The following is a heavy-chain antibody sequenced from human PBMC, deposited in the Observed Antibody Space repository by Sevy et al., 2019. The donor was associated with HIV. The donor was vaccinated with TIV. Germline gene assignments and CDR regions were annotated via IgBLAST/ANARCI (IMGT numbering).Heavy chain of an antibody. D-gene: IGHD2-2*01. Sequence: GESLKISCAASGFTFSSYGMHWVRQAPGKGLEWVAAISYDGSNKYYADSVKGRFTISRDNSKNTLYLQMNSRRAEDTAVHYCAKEESVVVVPAAMNRYGMDVWGQGTTVTVSS. CDR3: AKEESVVVVPAAMNRYGMDV. CDR2: ISYDGSNK. J-gene: IGHJ6*02. V-gene: IGHV3-30*18. CDR1: GFTFSSYG.